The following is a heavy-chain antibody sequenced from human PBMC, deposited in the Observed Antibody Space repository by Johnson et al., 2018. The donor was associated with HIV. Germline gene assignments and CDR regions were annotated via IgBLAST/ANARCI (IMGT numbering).Heavy chain of an antibody. D-gene: IGHD3-16*01. V-gene: IGHV3-20*04. CDR3: AREDPREFHGYGGDGFDI. Sequence: VQLVESGGGVVRPGRSLSLSCTASGFTFDDYGMSWVRQAPGKGLEWVSGINWNGGSTGYADSVKGRFTISRDNAKNALYLQMNSLRAEDTALYYCAREDPREFHGYGGDGFDIWGQGTMVTVAS. CDR1: GFTFDDYG. J-gene: IGHJ3*02. CDR2: INWNGGST.